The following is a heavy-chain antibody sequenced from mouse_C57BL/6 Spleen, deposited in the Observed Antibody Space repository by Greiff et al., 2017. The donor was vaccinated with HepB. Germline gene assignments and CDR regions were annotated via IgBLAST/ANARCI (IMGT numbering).Heavy chain of an antibody. D-gene: IGHD3-2*02. CDR3: ARLRQLRLRGDY. Sequence: VQLQQSGPELVKPGASVKISCKASGYAFSSSWMNWVKQRPGKGLEWIGRIYPGDGDTNYNGKFKGKATLTADKSSSTAYMQLSSLTSEDSAVYFCARLRQLRLRGDYWGQGTSVTVSS. CDR2: IYPGDGDT. V-gene: IGHV1-82*01. J-gene: IGHJ4*01. CDR1: GYAFSSSW.